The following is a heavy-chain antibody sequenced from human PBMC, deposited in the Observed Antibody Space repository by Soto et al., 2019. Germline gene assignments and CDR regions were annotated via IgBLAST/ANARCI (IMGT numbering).Heavy chain of an antibody. D-gene: IGHD6-19*01. CDR1: GFTFSSYC. CDR2: IWYDGSNK. V-gene: IGHV3-33*01. Sequence: GGSLRLSCAASGFTFSSYCIHWVRQAPGKGLEWVAVIWYDGSNKYYADSVKGRFTISRDNAKNTLYLQMNSLRAEDTAVYYCAREVTGTYGWFDPWGQGTLLTVYS. CDR3: AREVTGTYGWFDP. J-gene: IGHJ5*02.